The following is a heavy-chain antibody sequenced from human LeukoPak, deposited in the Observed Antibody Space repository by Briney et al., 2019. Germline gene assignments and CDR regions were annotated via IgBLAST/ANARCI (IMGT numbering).Heavy chain of an antibody. CDR3: ATIKRGSIFGYFDF. CDR1: GVSISSHY. J-gene: IGHJ4*02. Sequence: PSETLSLTCTVSGVSISSHYWGWIRQPPGKGLEWIGYVRDSENTNDNPSLNSRITLSADTSINQLALRLSSVTAADTAVYYCATIKRGSIFGYFDFWGQGSLVTVSS. V-gene: IGHV4-59*11. CDR2: VRDSENT. D-gene: IGHD5-18*01.